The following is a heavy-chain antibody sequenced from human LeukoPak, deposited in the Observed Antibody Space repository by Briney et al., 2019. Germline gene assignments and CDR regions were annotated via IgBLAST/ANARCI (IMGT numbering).Heavy chain of an antibody. CDR2: IYYSGNT. V-gene: IGHV4-59*08. D-gene: IGHD2-15*01. CDR1: GASITSYY. J-gene: IGHJ4*02. CDR3: ARVDCSGGSCFSRGVDY. Sequence: SETLSLTCTVSGASITSYYWSWIRQPPGKGLEWIGNIYYSGNTNYNPSLKSRVTISVDMSKSHFSLKLSSVTAADTAVYYCARVDCSGGSCFSRGVDYWGQGTLVTVSS.